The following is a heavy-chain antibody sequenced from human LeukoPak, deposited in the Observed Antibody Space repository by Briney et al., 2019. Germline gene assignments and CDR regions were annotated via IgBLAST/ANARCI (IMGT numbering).Heavy chain of an antibody. V-gene: IGHV4-4*07. CDR3: AREGYGYDYFDY. CDR2: IYGSGRT. J-gene: IGHJ4*02. Sequence: SETLSLTCTVSGASISSYDWSWIRQPAGKGLEWIGHIYGSGRTNYNPSLKSRVTMSLDTSKNQFSLKLTSVTAADTAVYYCAREGYGYDYFDYWGQGALVTVSS. CDR1: GASISSYD. D-gene: IGHD5-18*01.